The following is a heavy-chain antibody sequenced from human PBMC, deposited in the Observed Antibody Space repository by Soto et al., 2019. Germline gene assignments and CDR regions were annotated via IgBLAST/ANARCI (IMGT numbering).Heavy chain of an antibody. CDR3: AKPHDKYYYDRSGYDYLYPLLDN. J-gene: IGHJ4*02. D-gene: IGHD3-22*01. Sequence: PGGVLRLSCAASGFTFSSYAMSWVRQAPGKGLEWVSAISGSGGSTYYADSVKGRFTISRDNSKNTLYLQMNSLRAEDTAVYYCAKPHDKYYYDRSGYDYLYPLLDNWGQGALVIVSS. CDR1: GFTFSSYA. CDR2: ISGSGGST. V-gene: IGHV3-23*01.